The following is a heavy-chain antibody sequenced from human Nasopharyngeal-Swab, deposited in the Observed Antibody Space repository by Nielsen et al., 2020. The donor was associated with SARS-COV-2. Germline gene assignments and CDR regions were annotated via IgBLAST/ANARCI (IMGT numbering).Heavy chain of an antibody. CDR1: GFTFSSYG. J-gene: IGHJ6*02. V-gene: IGHV3-30*03. CDR2: ISYDGSNK. D-gene: IGHD5-18*01. Sequence: GESLKISCAASGFTFSSYGMHWVRQAPGKGLEWVAVISYDGSNKYYADSVKGRFTISRDNSKNTLYLQMNSLRAEDTAVYYCARDQGYSYGYYYYGMDVWGQGTTVTVSS. CDR3: ARDQGYSYGYYYYGMDV.